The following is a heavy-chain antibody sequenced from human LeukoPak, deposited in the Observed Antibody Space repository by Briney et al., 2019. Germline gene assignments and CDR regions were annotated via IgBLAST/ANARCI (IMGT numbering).Heavy chain of an antibody. V-gene: IGHV3-30*03. CDR1: GFPFSIYG. J-gene: IGHJ4*02. Sequence: GGSLRLSCAASGFPFSIYGMHWVRQAPGKGLEWVAIITFDGNSKSYADSVKGRFTISRDNSKNTLYLQMNSLRAEDTAVYYCARDLPRITGTTSRVYFDYWGQGTLVTVSS. CDR3: ARDLPRITGTTSRVYFDY. D-gene: IGHD1-7*01. CDR2: ITFDGNSK.